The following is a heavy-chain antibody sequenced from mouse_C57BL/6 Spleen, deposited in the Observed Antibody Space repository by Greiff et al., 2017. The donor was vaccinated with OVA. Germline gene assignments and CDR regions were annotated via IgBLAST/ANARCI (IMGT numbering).Heavy chain of an antibody. D-gene: IGHD1-1*01. CDR3: ATFYYGSSYWYFDV. V-gene: IGHV3-6*01. J-gene: IGHJ1*03. CDR1: GYSITSGYY. CDR2: LSYDGSN. Sequence: VQLKESGPGLVKPSQSLSLTCSVTGYSITSGYYWNWIRQFPGNKLEWMGYLSYDGSNNYNPSLKNRISITRDTSKNQFFLKLNSVTTEDTATYYCATFYYGSSYWYFDVWGTGTTVTVSS.